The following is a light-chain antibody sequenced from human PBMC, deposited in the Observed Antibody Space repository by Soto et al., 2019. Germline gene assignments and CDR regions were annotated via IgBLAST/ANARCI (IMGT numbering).Light chain of an antibody. Sequence: QSALTQPASVSGSPGQSITISCTGTSSDVSGYNYVSWYQQHPGKALKLMIYEVSNRPSGVSNRFSGSKSGNTASLTISGLQAEDEADYYCSSYTSSSTHWVFGGGTKLTVL. CDR1: SSDVSGYNY. CDR3: SSYTSSSTHWV. CDR2: EVS. V-gene: IGLV2-14*01. J-gene: IGLJ3*02.